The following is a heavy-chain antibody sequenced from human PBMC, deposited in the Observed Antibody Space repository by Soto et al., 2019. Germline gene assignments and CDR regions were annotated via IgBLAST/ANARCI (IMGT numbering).Heavy chain of an antibody. CDR3: ARGRGIGNSYFFDY. J-gene: IGHJ4*01. CDR1: GFSISSYY. Sequence: HPGGSLRLSCAAPGFSISSYYLSWVRQAPGKGLEWVSTIYAPGSTNYADSVKGQSTISKDNSRNTVYLQMNRLRADDTAVYFCARGRGIGNSYFFDYWGHGALVTVSS. V-gene: IGHV3-53*01. CDR2: IYAPGST. D-gene: IGHD1-7*01.